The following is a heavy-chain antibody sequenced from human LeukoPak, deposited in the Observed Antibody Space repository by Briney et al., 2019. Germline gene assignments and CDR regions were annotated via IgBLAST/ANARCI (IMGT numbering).Heavy chain of an antibody. J-gene: IGHJ1*01. D-gene: IGHD3-22*01. Sequence: ASVKVTCKASGYTFTSYYMHWVRQAPGQGREGMGIINPSGGSTSYAQKFQGRVTMTRDTSTSTVYMELSSLRSEDTAVYYCASGDYYDSSGYYGNEYFQHWGQGTLVTVSS. CDR2: INPSGGST. CDR3: ASGDYYDSSGYYGNEYFQH. CDR1: GYTFTSYY. V-gene: IGHV1-46*01.